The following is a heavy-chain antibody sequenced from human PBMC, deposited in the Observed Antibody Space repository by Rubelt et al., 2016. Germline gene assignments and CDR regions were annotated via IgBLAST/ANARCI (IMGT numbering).Heavy chain of an antibody. CDR3: ATSPSIGSHPDY. CDR2: FDPEVGET. D-gene: IGHD2/OR15-2a*01. J-gene: IGHJ4*02. V-gene: IGHV1-24*01. Sequence: QLVQSGPEVKKPGTSVKVSCKASGYTLTELSMHWVRQAPGKGLEWMGGFDPEVGETIYSHKFQGRVTMTEDTSTDTAYMELSSLRSEDTAVYYCATSPSIGSHPDYWGQGTLVTVSS. CDR1: GYTLTELS.